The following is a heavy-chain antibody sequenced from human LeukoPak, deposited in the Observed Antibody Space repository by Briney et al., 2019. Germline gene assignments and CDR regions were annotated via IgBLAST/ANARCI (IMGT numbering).Heavy chain of an antibody. CDR3: ARGSRRLRYFDWLVPFDY. CDR2: INHSGST. D-gene: IGHD3-9*01. V-gene: IGHV4-34*01. CDR1: GGSFSGYY. J-gene: IGHJ4*02. Sequence: PSETLSLTCAVYGGSFSGYYWSWIRQPPGKGLEWIGEINHSGSTNYNPSLKSRVTISVDTSKNQFSLKLSSVTAADTAVYYCARGSRRLRYFDWLVPFDYWGQGTLVTVSS.